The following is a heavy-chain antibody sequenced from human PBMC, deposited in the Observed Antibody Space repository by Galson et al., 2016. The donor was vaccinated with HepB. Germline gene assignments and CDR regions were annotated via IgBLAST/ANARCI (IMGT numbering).Heavy chain of an antibody. CDR3: AAHKRQRVSDYEDY. Sequence: SLRLSCAASGFSFNTYGMHWVRQAPGKGLVWVSRISPDGTSTAYADSVKGRFTISRDNAKNTLYLQMNSLRAEDTAVYFCAAHKRQRVSDYEDYWGQGILVSVSS. D-gene: IGHD6-25*01. J-gene: IGHJ4*02. CDR2: ISPDGTST. CDR1: GFSFNTYG. V-gene: IGHV3-74*01.